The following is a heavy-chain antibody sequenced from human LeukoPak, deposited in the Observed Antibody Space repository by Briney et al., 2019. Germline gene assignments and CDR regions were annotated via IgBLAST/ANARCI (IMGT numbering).Heavy chain of an antibody. D-gene: IGHD6-19*01. J-gene: IGHJ5*02. Sequence: ASVKVSCKASGYTLTELSMHWVRQAPGKGLEWMGGFDPEDGETIYAQKFQGRVTMTEDTSTDTAYMELSSLRSEDTAVYYCATDLSTVPPPIAVAGIPWGQGTLVTVSS. V-gene: IGHV1-24*01. CDR1: GYTLTELS. CDR2: FDPEDGET. CDR3: ATDLSTVPPPIAVAGIP.